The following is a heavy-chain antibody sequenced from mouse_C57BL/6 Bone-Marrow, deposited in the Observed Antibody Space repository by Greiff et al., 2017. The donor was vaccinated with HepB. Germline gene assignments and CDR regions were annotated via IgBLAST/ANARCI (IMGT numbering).Heavy chain of an antibody. D-gene: IGHD4-1*01. J-gene: IGHJ4*01. CDR1: GYTFTDYE. V-gene: IGHV1-15*01. Sequence: QVQLKESGAELVRPGASVTLSCKASGYTFTDYEMHWVKQTPVHGLEWIGAIDPETGGTAYNQKFKGKAILTADKSSSTAYMELRSLTSEDSAVYYCTRKLGQDYWGQGTSVTVSS. CDR2: IDPETGGT. CDR3: TRKLGQDY.